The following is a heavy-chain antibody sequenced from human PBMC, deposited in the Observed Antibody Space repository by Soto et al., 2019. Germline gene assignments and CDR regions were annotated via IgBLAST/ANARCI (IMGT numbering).Heavy chain of an antibody. D-gene: IGHD2-21*01. CDR2: ISYDGSNK. J-gene: IGHJ2*01. CDR1: GFTFSSYG. Sequence: QVQLVESGGGVVQPGRSLRLSCAASGFTFSSYGMHWVRQAPGKRLEWVAVISYDGSNKYYADSVKGRFTISRDNSKNPLYLQMNSLRAEATAVYYCANPVITIADFDLWGRGTLVTVSS. CDR3: ANPVITIADFDL. V-gene: IGHV3-30*18.